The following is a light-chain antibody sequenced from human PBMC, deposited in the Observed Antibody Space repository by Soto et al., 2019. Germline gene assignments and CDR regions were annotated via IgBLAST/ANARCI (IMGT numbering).Light chain of an antibody. J-gene: IGKJ5*01. V-gene: IGKV3-11*01. Sequence: EIVLTQSPATLSLSPGERATLSCRTSQTIRGLLDWYQQRPGQAPRLLIYDTSNRATDIPARFSGSGSGTDFILTIRSLDPEDFGVYFCQQRHKWPITFGQGTRLDIK. CDR2: DTS. CDR1: QTIRGL. CDR3: QQRHKWPIT.